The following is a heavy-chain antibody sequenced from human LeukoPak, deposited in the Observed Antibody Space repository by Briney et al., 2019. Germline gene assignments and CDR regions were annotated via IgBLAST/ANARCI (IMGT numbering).Heavy chain of an antibody. Sequence: GRSLRLSCAASGFTFSSYAMHWVRQAPGKGLEWVAVISYDGSHKYYADSVKGRFTISRDNSENTLYLQMNSLRAEDTAVYYCASRNYYDSSGYAYWGQGTLVTVSS. D-gene: IGHD3-22*01. CDR2: ISYDGSHK. CDR3: ASRNYYDSSGYAY. CDR1: GFTFSSYA. J-gene: IGHJ4*02. V-gene: IGHV3-30*04.